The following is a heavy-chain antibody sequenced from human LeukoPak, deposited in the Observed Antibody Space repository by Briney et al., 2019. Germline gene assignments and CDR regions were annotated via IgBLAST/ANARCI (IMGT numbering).Heavy chain of an antibody. V-gene: IGHV1-46*01. CDR1: GYTFTSYY. J-gene: IGHJ6*03. CDR2: INPSGGST. CDR3: ARGEANWNWDYYYMDV. D-gene: IGHD1-7*01. Sequence: GASVKVSCKASGYTFTSYYMHWVRQAPGQGLEWMGIINPSGGSTSYAQKFQGRVTMTRDTSTSTVYMELSSLRSEDTAVYYCARGEANWNWDYYYMDVWGKGTTVTVSS.